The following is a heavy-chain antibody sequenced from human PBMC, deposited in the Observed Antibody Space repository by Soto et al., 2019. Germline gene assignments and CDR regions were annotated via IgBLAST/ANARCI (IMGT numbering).Heavy chain of an antibody. D-gene: IGHD3-16*01. V-gene: IGHV4-59*01. J-gene: IGHJ3*02. CDR3: ARRWGSAFDI. CDR1: GGSISSYY. Sequence: QVQLQESGPGLVKPSETLSLTCTVSGGSISSYYWSWIRQPPGKGMEWIGSIYYSGSTNYNPSLKSRVTISVDTSKNQFSRKLSSVTAADTAVYYCARRWGSAFDIWGQGTMVTVSS. CDR2: IYYSGST.